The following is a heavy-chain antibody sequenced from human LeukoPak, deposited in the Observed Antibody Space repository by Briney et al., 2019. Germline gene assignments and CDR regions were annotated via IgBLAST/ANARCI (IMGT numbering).Heavy chain of an antibody. Sequence: PSETLSLTCTVSGGSISSGDYYWSWIRQPPGKGLEWIGYIYYSGSTYYNPSLKSRVTISVDTSKNQFSLKLSSVTAADTAVYYCAGDLEFYCSSTSCRAFDIWGQGTMVTVSS. V-gene: IGHV4-30-4*01. CDR2: IYYSGST. D-gene: IGHD2-2*01. CDR1: GGSISSGDYY. J-gene: IGHJ3*02. CDR3: AGDLEFYCSSTSCRAFDI.